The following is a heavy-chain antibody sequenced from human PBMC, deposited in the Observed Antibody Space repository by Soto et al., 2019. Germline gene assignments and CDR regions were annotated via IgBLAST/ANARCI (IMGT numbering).Heavy chain of an antibody. CDR2: IYYTGTT. CDR1: GGPISSSGHF. J-gene: IGHJ4*02. D-gene: IGHD1-26*01. CDR3: ASRVYSGSGRDYFDR. Sequence: QLQLQESGPGLVKPSETLSLICSVSGGPISSSGHFWAWIRQPPGRGLEWLATIYYTGTTYYNPSLKSRLTISMDTSKDQFSLDLTSMTAADTALYFCASRVYSGSGRDYFDRWGQGSLVTVSS. V-gene: IGHV4-39*01.